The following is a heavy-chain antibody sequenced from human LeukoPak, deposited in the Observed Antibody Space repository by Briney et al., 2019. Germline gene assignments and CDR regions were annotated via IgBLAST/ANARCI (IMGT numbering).Heavy chain of an antibody. V-gene: IGHV3-15*01. D-gene: IGHD1-1*01. CDR1: GFTFSNAW. CDR2: IKSKTDGGTT. J-gene: IGHJ3*02. Sequence: GGSLRLSCAASGFTFSNAWMSWVRQAPGKGLEWVGRIKSKTDGGTTDYAAPVKGRFTISRDDSKNTLYLQMNSLGIEDTAVYYCAKEIHIPTTLGGFDIWGQGTMVTVSS. CDR3: AKEIHIPTTLGGFDI.